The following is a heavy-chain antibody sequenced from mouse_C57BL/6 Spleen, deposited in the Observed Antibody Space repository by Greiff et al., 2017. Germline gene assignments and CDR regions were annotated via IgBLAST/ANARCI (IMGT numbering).Heavy chain of an antibody. CDR3: AGGDSSGFAWFAY. V-gene: IGHV1-63*01. Sequence: QVQLQQSGAELVRPGTSVKMSCKASGYTFTNYWIGWAKQRPGHGLEWIGDIYPGGGYTNYNEKFKGKATLTVDKSSSTAYMQYSSLTSEDSAVYYCAGGDSSGFAWFAYWGQGTLVTVSA. J-gene: IGHJ3*01. CDR2: IYPGGGYT. D-gene: IGHD3-2*02. CDR1: GYTFTNYW.